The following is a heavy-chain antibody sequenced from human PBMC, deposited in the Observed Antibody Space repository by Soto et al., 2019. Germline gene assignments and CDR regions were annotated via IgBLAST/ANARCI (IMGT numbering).Heavy chain of an antibody. Sequence: QVQLVQSGAEVKKPGASVKVSCKASGYSFTTYGISWVRQAPGQGLEWMGWISDYNGNTNYEKKFQGRVTMTTDTSTRTAYMERKGLRSDDTAVYYCAREGYYSGSEIYSPPRYYGMDVWGQGTTVTVS. CDR3: AREGYYSGSEIYSPPRYYGMDV. CDR1: GYSFTTYG. J-gene: IGHJ6*02. V-gene: IGHV1-18*01. D-gene: IGHD3-10*01. CDR2: ISDYNGNT.